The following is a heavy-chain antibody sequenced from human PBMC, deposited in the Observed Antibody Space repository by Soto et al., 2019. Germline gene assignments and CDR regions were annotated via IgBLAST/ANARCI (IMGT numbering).Heavy chain of an antibody. Sequence: SSETRSLTFTVSGASISVHSYYWTWIRQPPGKGLEXSGSXXXSXTXXXTXXXXSRATISVDTSKNQFSLRLTSVTAADTAIYYCTRRYNWNDNYFDAWGPGALVTVSS. J-gene: IGHJ5*02. D-gene: IGHD1-20*01. CDR1: GASISVHSYY. CDR3: TRRYNWNDNYFDA. V-gene: IGHV4-39*01. CDR2: XXXSXTX.